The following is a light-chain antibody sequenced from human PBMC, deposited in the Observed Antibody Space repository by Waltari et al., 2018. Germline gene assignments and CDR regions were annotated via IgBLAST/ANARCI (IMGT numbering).Light chain of an antibody. J-gene: IGLJ2*01. CDR2: ELS. CDR3: SSCAGSNNVI. CDR1: SSDVGGYNY. V-gene: IGLV2-8*01. Sequence: QSALTPPPSASGSPGHSVTISCTGTSSDVGGYNYLPRDQPPPGKAPKPMIFELSKPASGVTGRFYGAKSDDTASLTVSGLQAEDEANYYCSSCAGSNNVIFGGGTKLSVL.